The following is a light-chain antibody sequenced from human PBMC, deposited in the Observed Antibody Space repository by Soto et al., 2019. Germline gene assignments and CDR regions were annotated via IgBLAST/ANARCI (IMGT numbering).Light chain of an antibody. CDR3: LQYHDWPWT. CDR2: DPS. Sequence: EMLMTQSPAPLSVSPGARVSLSCWASQSVTNKLAWYQQRPGQPPRLLLYDPSTRATGVPATFSGSGSGTDFTLTISSLQSEDLGVYYCLQYHDWPWTFGHGTIVDIK. J-gene: IGKJ1*01. CDR1: QSVTNK. V-gene: IGKV3-15*01.